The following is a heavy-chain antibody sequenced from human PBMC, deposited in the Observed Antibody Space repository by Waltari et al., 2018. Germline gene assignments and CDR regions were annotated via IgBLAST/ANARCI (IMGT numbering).Heavy chain of an antibody. CDR1: GFTFSSYW. D-gene: IGHD6-13*01. V-gene: IGHV3-7*04. Sequence: EVQLVESGGGLVQPGGSLRLSCAASGFTFSSYWMSWVRQATGKGLEWVANIKQDGSEKYYVDSVKCRFTISRDNAKDTVYLQMNNLRVEDTAVYYCARVIISRAGKGIDYCGQGTLVTVSS. CDR2: IKQDGSEK. CDR3: ARVIISRAGKGIDY. J-gene: IGHJ4*02.